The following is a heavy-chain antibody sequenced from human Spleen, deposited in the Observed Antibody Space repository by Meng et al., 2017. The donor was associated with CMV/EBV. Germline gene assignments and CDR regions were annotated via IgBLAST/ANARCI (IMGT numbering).Heavy chain of an antibody. D-gene: IGHD1-26*01. CDR1: GFTFSSYW. CDR3: ARGLGAPDY. V-gene: IGHV3-7*01. J-gene: IGHJ4*02. Sequence: GESLKISCAASGFTFSSYWMSWVRQAPGKGLEWVANIKQDGSEKNYVDSVKGRFTISRDNAKNSLHVQMNSLRAEDTAVYYCARGLGAPDYWGQGTLVTVSS. CDR2: IKQDGSEK.